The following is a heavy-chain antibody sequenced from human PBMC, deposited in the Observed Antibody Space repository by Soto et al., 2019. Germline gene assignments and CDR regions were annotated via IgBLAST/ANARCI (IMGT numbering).Heavy chain of an antibody. CDR1: GGSISGYY. CDR2: IYNSGST. V-gene: IGHV4-59*08. J-gene: IGHJ4*02. CDR3: ARLIGYNLPFDF. Sequence: SETLSLTCTVSGGSISGYYWSWIRQPPGKGLELIGYIYNSGSTNYNPSLKSRVTISADTSKNQFSLRLSSVTAADTAVYYCARLIGYNLPFDFWGQGTLVTVSS. D-gene: IGHD5-12*01.